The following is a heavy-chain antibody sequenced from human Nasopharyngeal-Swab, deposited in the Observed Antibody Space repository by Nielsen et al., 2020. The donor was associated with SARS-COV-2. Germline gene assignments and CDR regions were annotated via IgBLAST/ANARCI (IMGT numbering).Heavy chain of an antibody. CDR2: IYSGGST. J-gene: IGHJ5*02. V-gene: IGHV3-53*04. Sequence: VRQAPGKGLEWVSIIYSGGSTYYSDFVKGRFTISRHNSKNTLYLQMNSLRVEDTAVYYCARALDPRRYNWFDPWGQGTLVTVSS. D-gene: IGHD6-6*01. CDR3: ARALDPRRYNWFDP.